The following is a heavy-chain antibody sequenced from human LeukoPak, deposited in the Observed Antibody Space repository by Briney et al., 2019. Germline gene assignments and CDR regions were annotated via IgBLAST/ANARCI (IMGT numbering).Heavy chain of an antibody. CDR3: ARDLHGWLRLQVFDY. CDR1: GFTFSSYW. J-gene: IGHJ4*02. D-gene: IGHD5-12*01. V-gene: IGHV3-7*01. CDR2: IKRDGSEK. Sequence: GGSLRLSCAASGFTFSSYWMSWVRQAPGKGLEWVANIKRDGSEKYYVDSVKGRFTISRDNAKNSLYLQMNSLRAEGTAVYYCARDLHGWLRLQVFDYWGQGTLVTVSS.